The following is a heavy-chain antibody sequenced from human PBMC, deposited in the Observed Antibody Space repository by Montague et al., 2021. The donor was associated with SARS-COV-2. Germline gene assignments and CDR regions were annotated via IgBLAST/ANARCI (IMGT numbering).Heavy chain of an antibody. CDR2: RRNKSGSFAA. CDR3: VGERWYRFDA. J-gene: IGHJ5*02. CDR1: GFVFDNLY. Sequence: SLRLSCAASGFVFDNLYIGWVRQAPGKGLEWVGLRRNKSGSFAADYAASVRCRFTISRDVSKSFFYLQMNSLKNEYTAGYFCVGERWYRFDAWGQGTLVTVSS. V-gene: IGHV3-72*01. D-gene: IGHD4-23*01.